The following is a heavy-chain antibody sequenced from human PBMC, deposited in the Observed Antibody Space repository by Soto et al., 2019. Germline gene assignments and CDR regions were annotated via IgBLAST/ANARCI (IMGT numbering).Heavy chain of an antibody. Sequence: GGSLRLSCAASGFSFRSYGMHWVRQAPGKGLEWVAVISYDGNNKYYADSVKGRFIISRDNSKNTVYVQMNSLRTEDTAVYYCAKDTIVRAITGWFDPWGQGGLVTVSS. CDR2: ISYDGNNK. CDR3: AKDTIVRAITGWFDP. D-gene: IGHD1-26*01. CDR1: GFSFRSYG. V-gene: IGHV3-30*18. J-gene: IGHJ5*02.